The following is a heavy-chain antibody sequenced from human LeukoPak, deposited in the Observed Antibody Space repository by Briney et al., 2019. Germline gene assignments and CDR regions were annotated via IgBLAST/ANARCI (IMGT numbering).Heavy chain of an antibody. V-gene: IGHV3-21*01. D-gene: IGHD2-2*03. CDR1: GFTFSSYS. J-gene: IGHJ4*02. Sequence: GGSLRLSCAASGFTFSSYSMNWVRQAPGKGLEWVSSISSSSSYIYYADSVKGRFTISRDNAKNSLYLQMNSLRAEDTAVYYCARAGYCSSTSCYGYEYWGQRTLVTVSS. CDR2: ISSSSSYI. CDR3: ARAGYCSSTSCYGYEY.